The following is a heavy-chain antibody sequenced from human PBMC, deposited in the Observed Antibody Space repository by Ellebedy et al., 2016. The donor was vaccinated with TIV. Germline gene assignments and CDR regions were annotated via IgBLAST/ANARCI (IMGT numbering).Heavy chain of an antibody. CDR2: IYPGDSDT. V-gene: IGHV5-51*01. Sequence: KVSXXGSGYSFTSYWIGWVRQMPGKGLEWMGIIYPGDSDTRYSPSFQGQVTISADKSISTAYLQWSSLKASDTAMYYCARAVAGTFNWFNPWGQGTLVTVSS. J-gene: IGHJ5*02. CDR1: GYSFTSYW. D-gene: IGHD6-19*01. CDR3: ARAVAGTFNWFNP.